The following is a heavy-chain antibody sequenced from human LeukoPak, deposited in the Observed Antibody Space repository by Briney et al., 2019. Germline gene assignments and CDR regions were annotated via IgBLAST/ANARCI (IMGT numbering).Heavy chain of an antibody. J-gene: IGHJ4*02. Sequence: SETLSLTCAVYGGSFSGYYWSWIRQPPGKGLEWIGEINHSGSTNYNPSVKSRVTISIDKSKNQFFLNLSSVTAADTAVYYCAGLVGRYSSGLYYYYFDYWGQGTLVTVSS. CDR2: INHSGST. CDR3: AGLVGRYSSGLYYYYFDY. CDR1: GGSFSGYY. V-gene: IGHV4-34*01. D-gene: IGHD3-22*01.